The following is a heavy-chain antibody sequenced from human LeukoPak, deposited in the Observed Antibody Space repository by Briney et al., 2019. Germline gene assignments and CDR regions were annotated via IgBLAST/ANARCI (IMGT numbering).Heavy chain of an antibody. D-gene: IGHD6-25*01. CDR2: IWYDGSNK. CDR3: ARASGYAYFDY. V-gene: IGHV3-33*01. J-gene: IGHJ4*02. CDR1: GFTFSSYG. Sequence: GGSLRLSCAASGFTFSSYGMHWVRQAPGKGLEWVAVIWYDGSNKYYADSVKGRFTISRDNAKNLLYLQMNSLRDEDTAVYYCARASGYAYFDYWGQGTLVTVSS.